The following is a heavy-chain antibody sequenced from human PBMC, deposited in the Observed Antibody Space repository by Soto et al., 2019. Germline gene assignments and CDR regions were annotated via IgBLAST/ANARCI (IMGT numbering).Heavy chain of an antibody. CDR2: IFHDGAT. J-gene: IGHJ4*02. CDR1: GGSISSGDW. CDR3: VFSHDSANACFSFDY. Sequence: SETLSLTCAVSGGSISSGDWWSWVRQPPGERLEWIGEIFHDGATNYNPSLKSRVTISVDKSKNQFSLNLSSVTAADTAIYYCVFSHDSANACFSFDYWDQATLITVS. V-gene: IGHV4-4*02. D-gene: IGHD2-21*02.